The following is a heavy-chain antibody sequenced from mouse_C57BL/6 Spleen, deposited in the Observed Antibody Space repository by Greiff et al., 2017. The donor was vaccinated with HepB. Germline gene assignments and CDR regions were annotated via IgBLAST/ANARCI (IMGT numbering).Heavy chain of an antibody. CDR3: AITSHYYGSSYEFAY. Sequence: DVKLQESGPGMVKPSQSLSLTCTVTGYSITSGYDWHWIRHFPGNKLEWMGYISYSGSTNYNPSLKSRISITHDTSKNHFFLKLNSVTTEDTATYYCAITSHYYGSSYEFAYWGQGTLVTVSA. J-gene: IGHJ3*01. CDR1: GYSITSGYD. D-gene: IGHD1-1*01. V-gene: IGHV3-1*01. CDR2: ISYSGST.